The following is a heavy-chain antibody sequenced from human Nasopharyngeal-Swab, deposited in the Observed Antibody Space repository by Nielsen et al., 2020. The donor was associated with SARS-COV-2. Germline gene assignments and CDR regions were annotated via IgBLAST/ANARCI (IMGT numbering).Heavy chain of an antibody. Sequence: GESLKISCAASGFTFSSYSMNWVRQAPGKGLEWVSSISSSSSYIYYADSVKGRFTISRDNAKNSLYLQMNSLRAEDTAVYYCAREGLRFLEWYRRYYYYMDVWGKGTTVTVSS. V-gene: IGHV3-21*01. CDR3: AREGLRFLEWYRRYYYYMDV. CDR2: ISSSSSYI. J-gene: IGHJ6*03. CDR1: GFTFSSYS. D-gene: IGHD3-3*01.